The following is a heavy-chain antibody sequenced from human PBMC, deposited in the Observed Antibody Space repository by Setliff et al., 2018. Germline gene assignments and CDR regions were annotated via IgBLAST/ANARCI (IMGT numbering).Heavy chain of an antibody. CDR1: GYSFTGFW. CDR2: IYPGDSDI. Sequence: ESLKISCKGSGYSFTGFWIGWVRQMPGKGLEWMGIIYPGDSDIRYSPSFQGQVTISADKSINTAYLQWSSLKASDTAIYYCARVGPLTDDAFDIWGQGTMVTVSS. J-gene: IGHJ3*02. D-gene: IGHD1-26*01. V-gene: IGHV5-51*01. CDR3: ARVGPLTDDAFDI.